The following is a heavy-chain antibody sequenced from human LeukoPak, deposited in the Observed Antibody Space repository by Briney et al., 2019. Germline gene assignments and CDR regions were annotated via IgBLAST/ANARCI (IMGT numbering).Heavy chain of an antibody. CDR1: GGTFSTYA. D-gene: IGHD1-26*01. J-gene: IGHJ4*02. V-gene: IGHV1-69*05. CDR3: ARVFARSGEISGSYYYY. Sequence: ASVKVSCKASGGTFSTYAINWVRQAPGHGLEWMGGITPIFGTANYAQKFQGRVTITTDESTSTAYMELSSLRSEDTAVYYCARVFARSGEISGSYYYYWGQGTLVTVSS. CDR2: ITPIFGTA.